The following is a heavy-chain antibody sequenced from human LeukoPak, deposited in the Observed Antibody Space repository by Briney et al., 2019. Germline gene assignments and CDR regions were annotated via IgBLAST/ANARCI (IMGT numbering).Heavy chain of an antibody. Sequence: GGSLRLSCAASGFTFGSYAMSWVRQAPGKGLEWVSAISGSGGSTYYADSVKGRFTISRDNSKNTLYLQMNSLRAEDTAVHYCAKGVGPYSSGFDDAFDIWGQGTMVTVSS. CDR2: ISGSGGST. CDR3: AKGVGPYSSGFDDAFDI. V-gene: IGHV3-23*01. CDR1: GFTFGSYA. J-gene: IGHJ3*02. D-gene: IGHD6-19*01.